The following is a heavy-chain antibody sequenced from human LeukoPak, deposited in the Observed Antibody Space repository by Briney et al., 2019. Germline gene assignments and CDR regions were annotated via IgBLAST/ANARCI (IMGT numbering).Heavy chain of an antibody. Sequence: PGRSLRLSCAASGFTFDDYAMHWVRQAPGKGLEWVSGISWNSGSIGYADSVKGRFTISRDNAKNSLYLQMNSLRAEDTAVYYCATHPGIRVGARRFDYWGQGTLVTVSS. CDR1: GFTFDDYA. D-gene: IGHD1-26*01. V-gene: IGHV3-9*01. CDR2: ISWNSGSI. J-gene: IGHJ4*02. CDR3: ATHPGIRVGARRFDY.